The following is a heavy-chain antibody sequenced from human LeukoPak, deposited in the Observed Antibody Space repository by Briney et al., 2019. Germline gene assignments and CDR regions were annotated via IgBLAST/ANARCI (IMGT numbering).Heavy chain of an antibody. Sequence: SETLSLTCTVSGGSMSSFYWSWIRQPPGQGLEGIGYIYYSGSTNYNPSLKSRITISVNTSKNQFSLKLSSVTAADTAVYYCARQLPYGDYPYYFDYWGQGTLVTVSS. V-gene: IGHV4-59*08. CDR1: GGSMSSFY. J-gene: IGHJ4*02. D-gene: IGHD4-17*01. CDR3: ARQLPYGDYPYYFDY. CDR2: IYYSGST.